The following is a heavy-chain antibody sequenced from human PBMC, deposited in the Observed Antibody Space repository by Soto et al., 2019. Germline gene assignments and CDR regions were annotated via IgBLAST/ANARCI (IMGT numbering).Heavy chain of an antibody. J-gene: IGHJ4*02. CDR3: AREQPLVLSPHFDY. V-gene: IGHV1-46*03. D-gene: IGHD6-13*01. Sequence: VQLVQSGAEVKKPGASVKVSCKASGYTFTSYYMHWVRQAPGQGLEWMGIINPSGGSTSYAQKFXGXVXXTSDTSTSTVYMELSTLRSEDTAVYYCAREQPLVLSPHFDYWGQGTLVTVSS. CDR2: INPSGGST. CDR1: GYTFTSYY.